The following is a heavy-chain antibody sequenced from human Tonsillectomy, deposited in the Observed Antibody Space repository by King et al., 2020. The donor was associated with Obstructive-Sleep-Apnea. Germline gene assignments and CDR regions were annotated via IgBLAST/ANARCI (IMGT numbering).Heavy chain of an antibody. J-gene: IGHJ6*02. CDR2: LSGSGGTT. CDR1: GFTFGANA. CDR3: ARVRCGGECYYILDV. D-gene: IGHD2-21*01. V-gene: IGHV3-23*04. Sequence: VQLVESGGDLVQPGGSLRLSCAASGFTFGANAMTWVRQAPGKGLEWVSGLSGSGGTTHYAASVKGRFTISRDNSENTLYLQMASLRAEDTAVYYCARVRCGGECYYILDVWGQGTTVTVSS.